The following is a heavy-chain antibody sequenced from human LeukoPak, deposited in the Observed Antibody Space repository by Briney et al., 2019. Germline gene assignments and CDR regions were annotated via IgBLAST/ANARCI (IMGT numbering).Heavy chain of an antibody. D-gene: IGHD3-10*02. J-gene: IGHJ6*03. CDR2: IRYDGSKK. Sequence: GGSLRLSCAASGFTFSSYGIHWVRQAPGKGLEWVAFIRYDGSKKYYTDSVKGRFTISRDNSKNTLYLQMNSLSAEDTAFYYCAKEELRRITMWGYMDVWGKGTTVTISS. CDR1: GFTFSSYG. V-gene: IGHV3-30*02. CDR3: AKEELRRITMWGYMDV.